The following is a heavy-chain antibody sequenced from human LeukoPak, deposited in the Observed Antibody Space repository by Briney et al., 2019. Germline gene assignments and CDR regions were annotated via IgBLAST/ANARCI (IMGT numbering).Heavy chain of an antibody. J-gene: IGHJ3*02. CDR2: INPSGGST. CDR1: GYTFTSYY. D-gene: IGHD5-24*01. V-gene: IGHV1-46*01. Sequence: ASVKVSCKASGYTFTSYYMHWVRQAPGQGLEWMGIINPSGGSTGYAQKFQGRVTMTRDTSTSTVYMELSSLRSEDTAVYYCASASFGEMATRGAFDIWGQGTMVTVSS. CDR3: ASASFGEMATRGAFDI.